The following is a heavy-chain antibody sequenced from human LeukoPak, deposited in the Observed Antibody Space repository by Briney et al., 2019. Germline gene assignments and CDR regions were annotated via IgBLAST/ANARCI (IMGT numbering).Heavy chain of an antibody. V-gene: IGHV1-2*02. CDR3: ARQMQQLVQGYWFAP. Sequence: ASVKVSCKASGYTFTGYYMHWVRQAPGQGLEWMGWINPNSGGTNYAQKFQGRVTMTRDTSISTAYMELSRLRSDDTAVYYCARQMQQLVQGYWFAPWGQGTRVTVSS. J-gene: IGHJ5*02. CDR1: GYTFTGYY. CDR2: INPNSGGT. D-gene: IGHD6-13*01.